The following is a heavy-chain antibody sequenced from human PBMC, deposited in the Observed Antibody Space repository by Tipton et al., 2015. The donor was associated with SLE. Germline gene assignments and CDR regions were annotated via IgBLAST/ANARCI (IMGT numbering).Heavy chain of an antibody. D-gene: IGHD1-1*01. J-gene: IGHJ4*02. Sequence: SLRLSCAASDFRVITNNMNWVRQAPGQGLEWVSVIYSDGTTNYADSVKGRFTVFRDNNKSSLFLLMNSLRTEDTAFYYCTTGAFDYWGKGTLVTVSP. CDR3: TTGAFDY. V-gene: IGHV3-53*05. CDR2: IYSDGTT. CDR1: DFRVITNN.